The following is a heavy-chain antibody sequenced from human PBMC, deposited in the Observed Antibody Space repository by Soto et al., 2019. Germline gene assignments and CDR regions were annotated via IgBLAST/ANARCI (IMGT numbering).Heavy chain of an antibody. CDR1: GVSFSGYY. V-gene: IGHV4-34*01. J-gene: IGHJ6*02. D-gene: IGHD5-12*01. CDR2: INHSGST. Sequence: PSETLSLTCAVYGVSFSGYYWSWIRQPPGKGLEWIGEINHSGSTNYNPSLKSRVTISVDTSKNQFSLKLSSVTAADTAVYYCARGSDIVATRREYYYCGMDVWGQGTTVTVSS. CDR3: ARGSDIVATRREYYYCGMDV.